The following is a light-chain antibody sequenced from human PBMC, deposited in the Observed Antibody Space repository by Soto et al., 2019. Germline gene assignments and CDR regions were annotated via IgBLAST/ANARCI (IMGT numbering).Light chain of an antibody. CDR1: QSVDTTF. J-gene: IGKJ1*01. CDR2: GAS. V-gene: IGKV3-20*01. CDR3: QQYMSSLT. Sequence: EIVLTQSPGSLSLSPGQRATLSCRASQSVDTTFFAWYQKKPGQAPRLLIYGASKRATGIPDRFSGSGSGIDFTLIVSRVEPEDFAVYYCQQYMSSLTFGQGTKVEIK.